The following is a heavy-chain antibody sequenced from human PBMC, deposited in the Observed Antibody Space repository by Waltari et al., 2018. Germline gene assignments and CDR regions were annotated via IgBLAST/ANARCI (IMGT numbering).Heavy chain of an antibody. Sequence: QLQLQESGPGLVKPSGTLSLTCVVSGDSMISNYFWSWVRQSPGKGLERRGQVNLGGGTNYSPLCASRVIMSLDTAVNHVSINMRSATAADTAVYCCARDRGGGLYLDSWGRGILVSVSP. V-gene: IGHV4-4*01. D-gene: IGHD2-15*01. CDR2: VNLGGGT. CDR3: ARDRGGGLYLDS. J-gene: IGHJ4*02. CDR1: GDSMISNYF.